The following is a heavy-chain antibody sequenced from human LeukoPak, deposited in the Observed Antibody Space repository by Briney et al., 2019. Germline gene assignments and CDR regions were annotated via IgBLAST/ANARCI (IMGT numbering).Heavy chain of an antibody. CDR2: ISSSSSYI. V-gene: IGHV3-21*01. D-gene: IGHD3-16*01. Sequence: TGGSLRLSCAASGFTFSSYSMNWVRQAPGKGLEWVSSISSSSSYIYYADSVKGRFTISRDNAKNSLYLQMNSLRAEDTAVYYCARDLGDSSGYYFDYWGQGTLVTVSS. CDR3: ARDLGDSSGYYFDY. J-gene: IGHJ4*02. CDR1: GFTFSSYS.